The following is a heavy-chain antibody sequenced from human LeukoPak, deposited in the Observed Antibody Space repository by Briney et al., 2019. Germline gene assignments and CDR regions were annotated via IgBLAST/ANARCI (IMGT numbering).Heavy chain of an antibody. CDR1: GFTVSSNY. D-gene: IGHD6-13*01. CDR2: IYSGGDT. V-gene: IGHV3-53*01. J-gene: IGHJ4*02. Sequence: GGSLRLSCAASGFTVSSNYMNWVRQAPGKGLEWVSIIYSGGDTYYADSVKGRFTISRDNSKNTLYLQMNSLRAEDTAVYYCARAYPPPAAGFDYWGQGTLVTVSS. CDR3: ARAYPPPAAGFDY.